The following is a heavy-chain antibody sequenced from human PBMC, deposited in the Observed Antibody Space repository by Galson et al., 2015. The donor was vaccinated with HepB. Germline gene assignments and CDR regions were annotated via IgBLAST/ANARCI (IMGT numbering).Heavy chain of an antibody. D-gene: IGHD2/OR15-2a*01. V-gene: IGHV3-30*18. CDR3: AKVLGAKYYPRFDF. CDR1: GFTFSTYG. Sequence: SLRLSCAASGFTFSTYGMHWVRQAPGKGLEWVAGISHDGSSKYYADSVKGRFTISRDDSKNTLYLQMHSLRAEDTAVYYCAKVLGAKYYPRFDFWGQGTLVTVSS. CDR2: ISHDGSSK. J-gene: IGHJ4*02.